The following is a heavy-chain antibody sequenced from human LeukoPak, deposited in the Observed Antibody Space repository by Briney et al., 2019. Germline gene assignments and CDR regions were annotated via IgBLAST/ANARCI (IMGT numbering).Heavy chain of an antibody. CDR2: INHSGST. CDR3: ARHYSRGIAVAGSKYNWFDP. D-gene: IGHD6-19*01. J-gene: IGHJ5*02. Sequence: SETLSLTCAVYGGSFSGYYWSWIRQPPGKGLEWIGEINHSGSTNYNPSLKSRVTISVDTSKNQFSLKLSSVTAADTAVYYCARHYSRGIAVAGSKYNWFDPWGQGTLVTVSS. CDR1: GGSFSGYY. V-gene: IGHV4-34*01.